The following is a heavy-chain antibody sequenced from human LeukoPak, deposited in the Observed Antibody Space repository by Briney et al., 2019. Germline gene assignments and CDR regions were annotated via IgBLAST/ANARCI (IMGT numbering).Heavy chain of an antibody. Sequence: PSETLSLTCTVSGGSISHYYWSWIRQPPGKGLEWIGYIYYSGSTYYNPSLKSRVTISVDTSKNQFSLKLSSVTAADTAVYYCARHKEILLWFGELFSWFDPWGQGTLVTVSS. CDR2: IYYSGST. J-gene: IGHJ5*02. D-gene: IGHD3-10*01. CDR1: GGSISHYY. CDR3: ARHKEILLWFGELFSWFDP. V-gene: IGHV4-59*04.